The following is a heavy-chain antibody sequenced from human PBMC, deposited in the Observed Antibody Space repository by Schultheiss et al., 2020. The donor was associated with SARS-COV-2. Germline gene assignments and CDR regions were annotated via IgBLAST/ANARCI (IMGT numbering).Heavy chain of an antibody. Sequence: GGSLRLSCAASGFIFSTYAMQWVRRTPGKGLEWLAVISYDGSKTYYADSVKGRFTISRDNPKSTLYLQMISLRAVDTGVYYCARSGYSSTSDDYYSMDVWGQGTAVTVSS. CDR2: ISYDGSKT. J-gene: IGHJ6*02. CDR1: GFIFSTYA. V-gene: IGHV3-30-3*01. D-gene: IGHD6-6*01. CDR3: ARSGYSSTSDDYYSMDV.